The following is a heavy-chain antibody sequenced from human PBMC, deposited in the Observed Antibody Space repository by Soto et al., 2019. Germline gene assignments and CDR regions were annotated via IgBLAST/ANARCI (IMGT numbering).Heavy chain of an antibody. CDR2: ISSSSSTI. CDR1: GFTFSSYS. J-gene: IGHJ6*02. CDR3: ATTRRIVGATTSPWYYYGMDV. Sequence: GGSLRLSCAASGFTFSSYSMNWVRQAPGKGLEWVSYISSSSSTIYYADSVKGRFTISRDNAKNSLYLQMNSLRDEDTAVYYCATTRRIVGATTSPWYYYGMDVWGQGTTVTVSS. V-gene: IGHV3-48*02. D-gene: IGHD1-26*01.